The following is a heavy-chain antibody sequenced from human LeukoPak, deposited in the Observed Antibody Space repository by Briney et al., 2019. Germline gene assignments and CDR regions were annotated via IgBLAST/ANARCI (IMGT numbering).Heavy chain of an antibody. CDR2: ISAYNGNT. CDR1: GYTFTSYY. V-gene: IGHV1-18*04. D-gene: IGHD6-13*01. CDR3: ARGQDSSSWYRFDP. J-gene: IGHJ5*02. Sequence: ASVKVSCKASGYTFTSYYMHWVRQAPGQGLEWMGWISAYNGNTNYAQKLQGRVTMTTDTSTSTAYMELRSLRSDDTAVYYCARGQDSSSWYRFDPWGQGTLVTVSS.